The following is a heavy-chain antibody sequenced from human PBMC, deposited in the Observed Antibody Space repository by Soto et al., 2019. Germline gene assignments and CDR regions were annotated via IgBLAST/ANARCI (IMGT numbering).Heavy chain of an antibody. D-gene: IGHD7-27*01. Sequence: PGESLKISCKGSGYSFTSYWISWMRQMPGKGLEWMGRIDPSDSYTNYSPSFQGHVTISADKSISTAYLQWSSLKASDTAMYYCARLPVSGTGAHYYYYGMDVWGQGTTVTVSS. V-gene: IGHV5-10-1*01. J-gene: IGHJ6*02. CDR3: ARLPVSGTGAHYYYYGMDV. CDR1: GYSFTSYW. CDR2: IDPSDSYT.